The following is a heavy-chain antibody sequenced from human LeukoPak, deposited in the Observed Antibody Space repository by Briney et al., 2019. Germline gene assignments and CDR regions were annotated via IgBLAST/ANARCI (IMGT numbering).Heavy chain of an antibody. CDR3: ARHPFIAVAGYYYYYYMDV. CDR2: IYYSGST. Sequence: SETLSLTCNVSGYSVNTGYYWGWIRQPPGKGLEWIGYIYYSGSTNYNPSLKSRVTISVDTSKNQFSLKLSSVTAADTAVYYCARHPFIAVAGYYYYYYMDVWGKGTTVTVSS. D-gene: IGHD6-19*01. CDR1: GYSVNTGYY. V-gene: IGHV4-61*01. J-gene: IGHJ6*03.